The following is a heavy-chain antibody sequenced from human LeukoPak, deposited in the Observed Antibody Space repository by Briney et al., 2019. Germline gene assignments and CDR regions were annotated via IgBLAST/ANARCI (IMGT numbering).Heavy chain of an antibody. CDR1: GYSISSGYY. V-gene: IGHV4-38-2*02. CDR3: ARDIENYYDSSGYSYYFDC. Sequence: SETLSLTCAVSGYSISSGYYWGWIRPPPGKGLEWIGIIYHSGSTYYNPSLKSRVTISVDTSKNPFSLKLSSVTAADTAVYYCARDIENYYDSSGYSYYFDCWGQGTLVTVSS. J-gene: IGHJ4*02. CDR2: IYHSGST. D-gene: IGHD3-22*01.